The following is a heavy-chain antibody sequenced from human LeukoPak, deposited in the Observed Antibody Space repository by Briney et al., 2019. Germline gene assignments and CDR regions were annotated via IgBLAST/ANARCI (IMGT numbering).Heavy chain of an antibody. D-gene: IGHD3-10*01. CDR2: ISGGGEKT. J-gene: IGHJ1*01. CDR3: AKGSFALVRGVPSEYFQH. CDR1: GFTFDTYA. Sequence: PGGSLRLSCSASGFTFDTYAMSWVRQAPGKGLEWVSAISGGGEKTYHADPVQGRFTISRDNSKGTLSLQMNSLRVEDTAIYYCAKGSFALVRGVPSEYFQHWGQGSLVTVSS. V-gene: IGHV3-23*01.